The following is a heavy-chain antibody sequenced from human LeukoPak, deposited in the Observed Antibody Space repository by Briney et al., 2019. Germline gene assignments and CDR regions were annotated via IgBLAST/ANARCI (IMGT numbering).Heavy chain of an antibody. CDR2: ITGAGKT. Sequence: GGSLRLSCAASKFTFSNYAMTWVRQAPGKGPEWVSSITGAGKTYYPDSVKGRFTVSRDNFQNTLYLQMNAVRAEDTAIYYCAKGKSSGSVDWFDPWAREPWSPSLQ. D-gene: IGHD3-10*01. V-gene: IGHV3-23*01. CDR3: AKGKSSGSVDWFDP. CDR1: KFTFSNYA. J-gene: IGHJ5*02.